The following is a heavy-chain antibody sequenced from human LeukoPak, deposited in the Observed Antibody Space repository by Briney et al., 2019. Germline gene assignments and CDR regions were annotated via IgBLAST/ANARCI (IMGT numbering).Heavy chain of an antibody. CDR1: GYTFTSYD. CDR3: ARVYSSSPYYYYMDV. CDR2: MNPNSGNT. J-gene: IGHJ6*03. V-gene: IGHV1-8*01. Sequence: ASVKVSCKASGYTFTSYDINWVRQATGQGLEWMGWMNPNSGNTGYAQKFQGRVTMTRNTSISTAYMELSSLRSEDTAVYYCARVYSSSPYYYYMDVWGKGTTVTVYS. D-gene: IGHD6-6*01.